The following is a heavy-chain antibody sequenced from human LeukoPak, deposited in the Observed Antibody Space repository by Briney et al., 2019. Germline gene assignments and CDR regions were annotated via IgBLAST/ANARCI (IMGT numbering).Heavy chain of an antibody. Sequence: GGSLRLSCAASGFTFSSYEMNWVRQAPGKGLEWVSYISSSGSAIFYADSVKGRFTISRDNAKNSLYLQMNSLRAEDTAVYYCARETSPLSCAGILTEDDYWGQGTLVTVSS. D-gene: IGHD3-16*01. V-gene: IGHV3-48*03. CDR2: ISSSGSAI. CDR3: ARETSPLSCAGILTEDDY. CDR1: GFTFSSYE. J-gene: IGHJ4*02.